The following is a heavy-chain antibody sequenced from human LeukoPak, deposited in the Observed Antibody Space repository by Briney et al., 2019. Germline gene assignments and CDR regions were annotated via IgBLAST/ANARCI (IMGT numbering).Heavy chain of an antibody. CDR3: ARVKMGWPASKHFDY. Sequence: KPSETLSLTCAVYGGSFSGYYWSWIRQPPGKGLEWIGEINHSGSTNYNPSLKSRVTISVDTSKNQFSLKLSSVTAADTAVYYCARVKMGWPASKHFDYWGQGTLVTVSS. D-gene: IGHD5-24*01. CDR2: INHSGST. V-gene: IGHV4-34*01. CDR1: GGSFSGYY. J-gene: IGHJ4*02.